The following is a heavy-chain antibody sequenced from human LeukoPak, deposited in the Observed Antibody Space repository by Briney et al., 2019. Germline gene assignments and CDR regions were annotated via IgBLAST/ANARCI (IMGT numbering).Heavy chain of an antibody. CDR2: IYYIGTT. J-gene: IGHJ4*02. D-gene: IGHD3-16*02. V-gene: IGHV4-39*01. Sequence: SETLSLTCTVSGASISSSSYYWGWIRQPPGKGLEWIGTIYYIGTTYYNPSLKSRVTISVDTSNNHFSLKLSSVTAADTAVYYCARQVYDYVWGSYRYGYFDHWGQGTMVTVSS. CDR1: GASISSSSYY. CDR3: ARQVYDYVWGSYRYGYFDH.